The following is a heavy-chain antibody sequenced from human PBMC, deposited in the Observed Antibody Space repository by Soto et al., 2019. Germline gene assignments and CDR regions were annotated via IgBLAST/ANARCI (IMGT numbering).Heavy chain of an antibody. D-gene: IGHD6-6*01. CDR1: GGSVNSDYYY. J-gene: IGHJ4*02. CDR3: AREYSNSPEAFDS. V-gene: IGHV4-61*01. Sequence: PETLSLTCTVSGGSVNSDYYYWSWIRQPPGKGLEWIGYIYYTGSTNYNPSLESRVTISLDTSRNQFSLKLSSVTAADTAMFYCAREYSNSPEAFDSWGQGALVTVSS. CDR2: IYYTGST.